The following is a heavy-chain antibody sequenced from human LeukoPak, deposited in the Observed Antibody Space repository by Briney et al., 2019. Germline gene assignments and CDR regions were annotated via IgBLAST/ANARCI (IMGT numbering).Heavy chain of an antibody. V-gene: IGHV3-23*01. CDR2: ISGSGGST. CDR3: TKFDSSGYPRAPLGY. CDR1: GFTFSSYA. J-gene: IGHJ4*02. D-gene: IGHD3-22*01. Sequence: GGSLRLSCAASGFTFSSYAMSWVRQAPGKGLEWGSAISGSGGSTSYADSVKGRFTISRDNSKNTLYLQMNSLRAEDTAVYYCTKFDSSGYPRAPLGYWGQGTLVTVSS.